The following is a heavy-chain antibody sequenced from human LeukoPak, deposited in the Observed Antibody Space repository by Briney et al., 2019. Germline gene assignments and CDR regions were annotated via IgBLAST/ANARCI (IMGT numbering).Heavy chain of an antibody. V-gene: IGHV3-53*04. CDR2: IYSGGST. Sequence: GGSLRLSCAASGFTVSSNYMSWVRQAPGKGLEWVSVIYSGGSTYYADSVKGRFTISRHNSKNTLYLQMNSLRAEDTAVYYCARDLRSGGSYFFDYWGQGTLVTVSP. D-gene: IGHD2-15*01. CDR3: ARDLRSGGSYFFDY. J-gene: IGHJ4*02. CDR1: GFTVSSNY.